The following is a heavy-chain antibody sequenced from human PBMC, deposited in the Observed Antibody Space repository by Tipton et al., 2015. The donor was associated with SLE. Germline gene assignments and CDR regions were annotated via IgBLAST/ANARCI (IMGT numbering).Heavy chain of an antibody. CDR2: TIPVFGTA. CDR1: GYTFTNNA. J-gene: IGHJ3*01. V-gene: IGHV1-69*05. D-gene: IGHD2-21*01. Sequence: QSGPEVKKPGASVKVSCKTSGYTFTNNAITWVRQAPGQGLEWMGGTIPVFGTAIYAQKFRGRVTITTDGSTRTTYMDLRSLRSDDTAVYYCARDHGDGAFAPVDAFDVWGQGTMVTVSS. CDR3: ARDHGDGAFAPVDAFDV.